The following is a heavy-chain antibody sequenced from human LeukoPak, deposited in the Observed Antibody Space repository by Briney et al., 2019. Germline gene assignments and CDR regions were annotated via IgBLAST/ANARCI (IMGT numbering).Heavy chain of an antibody. Sequence: ASVRVSCKASRYTFTGYYMHWVRQAPRQELEGRGGINPNSVVTNYAQKFQGWATTTRDTSTSTAYMELSRLRSDDTAVYYCARGGAMGYCSSTSCYAADYSGQGTLVTVSP. CDR3: ARGGAMGYCSSTSCYAADY. CDR1: RYTFTGYY. V-gene: IGHV1-2*04. D-gene: IGHD2-2*01. J-gene: IGHJ4*02. CDR2: INPNSVVT.